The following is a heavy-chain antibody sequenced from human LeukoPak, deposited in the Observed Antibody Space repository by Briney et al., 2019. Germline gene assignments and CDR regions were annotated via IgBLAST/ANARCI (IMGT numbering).Heavy chain of an antibody. J-gene: IGHJ4*02. CDR1: GYSFSSYW. CDR3: ARPEGIGMAGRVDY. V-gene: IGHV5-51*01. Sequence: GESPKISCKGSGYSFSSYWIGWVRQMPGKGLEWMGIIYPGDSDTRYNPSFQGQVTISADKSIGTAYLQWNSLKASDTAMYYCARPEGIGMAGRVDYWGQGTLVTVSS. D-gene: IGHD6-19*01. CDR2: IYPGDSDT.